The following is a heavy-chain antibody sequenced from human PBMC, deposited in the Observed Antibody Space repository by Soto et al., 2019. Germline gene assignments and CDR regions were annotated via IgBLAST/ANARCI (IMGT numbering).Heavy chain of an antibody. D-gene: IGHD4-17*01. J-gene: IGHJ4*02. CDR3: ARDRRSTTVVKGGGVDY. Sequence: EVQLVESGGGLVKPGGSLRLSCAASGFTFSSYSMNWVRQAPGKGLEWVSSISSSSSYIYYADSVKGRFTISRDNAKNSLYLQMNSLRAEDTAVYYCARDRRSTTVVKGGGVDYWGQGTLVTVSS. CDR2: ISSSSSYI. CDR1: GFTFSSYS. V-gene: IGHV3-21*01.